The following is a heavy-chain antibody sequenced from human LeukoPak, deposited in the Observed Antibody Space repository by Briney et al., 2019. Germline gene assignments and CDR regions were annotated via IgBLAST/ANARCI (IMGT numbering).Heavy chain of an antibody. J-gene: IGHJ5*02. Sequence: SETLSLTCTVSGGSVSSGSYYWSWIRQPPGKGLEWIGYIYYSGSTNYNPSLKSRVTMSVDTSKNQFSLKLSSVTAADTAVYYCARVGWDYGDYFNSWFDPWGQGTLVTVSS. D-gene: IGHD4-17*01. CDR1: GGSVSSGSYY. CDR3: ARVGWDYGDYFNSWFDP. V-gene: IGHV4-61*01. CDR2: IYYSGST.